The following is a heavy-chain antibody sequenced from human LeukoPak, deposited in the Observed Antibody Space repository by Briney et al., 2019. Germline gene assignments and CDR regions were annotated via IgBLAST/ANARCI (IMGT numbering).Heavy chain of an antibody. J-gene: IGHJ4*02. CDR2: ISAYNGNT. D-gene: IGHD6-19*01. CDR1: GYTFTSYG. V-gene: IGHV1-18*01. CDR3: ARFGPGWAVADPFDY. Sequence: ASVKVSCKASGYTFTSYGISWVRQAPGQGLEWMGWISAYNGNTNYAQKLQGRVTMTTDTSTSTTYMELRSLRSDDTAVYYCARFGPGWAVADPFDYWGQGTLVTVSS.